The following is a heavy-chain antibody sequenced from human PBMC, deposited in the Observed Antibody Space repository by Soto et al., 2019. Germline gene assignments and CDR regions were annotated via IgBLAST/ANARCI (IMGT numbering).Heavy chain of an antibody. V-gene: IGHV5-51*01. Sequence: PGESLKISCKGSGYSFTNYWIGWVRQMPGKGLERMGIIYPGDSDTRYSPSFQGQVTISADKSISTAYLQWSSLKASATAMYYCARPYCISTSCYDKQRYYFDYWGQGTLVTVSS. D-gene: IGHD2-2*01. CDR2: IYPGDSDT. CDR3: ARPYCISTSCYDKQRYYFDY. CDR1: GYSFTNYW. J-gene: IGHJ4*02.